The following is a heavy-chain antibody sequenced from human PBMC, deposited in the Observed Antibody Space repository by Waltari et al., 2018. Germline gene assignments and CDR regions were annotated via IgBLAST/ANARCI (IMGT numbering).Heavy chain of an antibody. CDR1: GESFSGYF. V-gene: IGHV4-34*01. J-gene: IGHJ6*02. CDR3: ARGPMLDYGDNSGHYYYGLDV. Sequence: QVQLQQWGAGLLKPSETLSRTCAVYGESFSGYFWSWIRQPPGKGLEWIGEISHSGSTNFNPSLKNRVTMSVGTSKKQCSLELAFVTAADAAVYYCARGPMLDYGDNSGHYYYGLDVWGQGTTVIVSS. D-gene: IGHD4-17*01. CDR2: ISHSGST.